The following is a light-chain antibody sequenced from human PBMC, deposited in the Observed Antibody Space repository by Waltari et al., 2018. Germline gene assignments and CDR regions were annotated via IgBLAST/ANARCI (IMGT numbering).Light chain of an antibody. CDR3: QQYGSSPRT. V-gene: IGKV3-20*01. Sequence: EIVLTQSPGTLSLSPGERATLPCRASQSVSSVYLAWYQQKPGQAPRLLIYGASSRATGIPDRFSGSGSGTDFTLTISRLEPEDFAVYYCQQYGSSPRTFGQGTKVEIK. J-gene: IGKJ1*01. CDR2: GAS. CDR1: QSVSSVY.